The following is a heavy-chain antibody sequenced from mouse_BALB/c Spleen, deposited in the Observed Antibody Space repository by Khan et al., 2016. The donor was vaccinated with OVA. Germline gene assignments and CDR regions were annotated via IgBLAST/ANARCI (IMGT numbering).Heavy chain of an antibody. Sequence: VQLQESGPGLVQPSQSLSITCTVSGFSLTTYGVHWVRQSPGKGLEWLGLIWSGGNTDYNAAFISRLSITKDNSKSQVFFQMNSMQADDSAIYYCARNYYMYDFTYWCQGTLVTVSA. CDR3: ARNYYMYDFTY. CDR1: GFSLTTYG. CDR2: IWSGGNT. D-gene: IGHD2-14*01. J-gene: IGHJ3*01. V-gene: IGHV2-2*01.